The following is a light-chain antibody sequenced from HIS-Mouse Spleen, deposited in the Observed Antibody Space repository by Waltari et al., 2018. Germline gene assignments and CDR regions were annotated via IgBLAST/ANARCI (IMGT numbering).Light chain of an antibody. J-gene: IGLJ2*01. CDR1: SSNIGSNT. V-gene: IGLV1-44*01. CDR2: SNN. CDR3: AAWDDSLNGVV. Sequence: QSVLTQPPSASGTPGQRVTIPPSGSSSNIGSNTVNWYQQLPGTAPKLLIYSNNQRPSGVPDRFSGSKSGTSASLAISGLQSEDEADYYCAAWDDSLNGVVFGGGTKLTVL.